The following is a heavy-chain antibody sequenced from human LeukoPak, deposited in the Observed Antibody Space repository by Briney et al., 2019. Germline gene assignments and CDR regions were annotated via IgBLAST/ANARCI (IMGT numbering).Heavy chain of an antibody. Sequence: PSETLSLTCTVSGGSISSYYWSWIRQPPGKGLEWIGYIYYSGSTNYNPSLKSRVTISVDTSKNQFSLKLSSVTAADTAVYYCARVYRNVVVVTAMAYWYFDLWGRGTLVTVPS. CDR2: IYYSGST. D-gene: IGHD2-21*02. J-gene: IGHJ2*01. CDR3: ARVYRNVVVVTAMAYWYFDL. V-gene: IGHV4-59*01. CDR1: GGSISSYY.